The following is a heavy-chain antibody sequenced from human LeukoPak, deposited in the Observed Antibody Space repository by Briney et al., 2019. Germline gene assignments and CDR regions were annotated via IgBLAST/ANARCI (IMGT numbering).Heavy chain of an antibody. CDR2: VNPNSGNT. D-gene: IGHD2-2*01. CDR3: ARSLLPGDIVVVPAAYYDY. J-gene: IGHJ4*02. Sequence: GASMKVSCKASGYTFINYAINWVRQATGQGLEWMGWVNPNSGNTGYAQKFQGRVTITRNTSISTAYMELSSLRSEDTAVYYCARSLLPGDIVVVPAAYYDYWGQGTLVTVSS. CDR1: GYTFINYA. V-gene: IGHV1-8*03.